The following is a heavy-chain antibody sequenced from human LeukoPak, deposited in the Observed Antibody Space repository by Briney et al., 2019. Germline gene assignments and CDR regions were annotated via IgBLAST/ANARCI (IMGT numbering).Heavy chain of an antibody. CDR3: ARGKEQWLVRNDAFDI. V-gene: IGHV3-33*01. Sequence: GGSLRLSCAASGFTFSSYGMHWVRQAPGKGLEWVAVIRYDGSNKYYADSVKGRFTISRDNSKNTLYLQMNSLRAEDTAVYYCARGKEQWLVRNDAFDIWGQGTMVTVSS. CDR1: GFTFSSYG. J-gene: IGHJ3*02. CDR2: IRYDGSNK. D-gene: IGHD6-19*01.